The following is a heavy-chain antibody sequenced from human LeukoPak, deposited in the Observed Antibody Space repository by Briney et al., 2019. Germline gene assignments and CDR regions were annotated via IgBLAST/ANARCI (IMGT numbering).Heavy chain of an antibody. V-gene: IGHV4-38-2*02. CDR1: GYSISSGYY. D-gene: IGHD6-6*01. CDR3: ARDSSSSPWGYYYYYMDV. J-gene: IGHJ6*03. CDR2: IYYSGST. Sequence: SETLSLTCTVSGYSISSGYYWGWIRQPPGKGLEWIGSIYYSGSTYYNPSLKSRVTISVDTSKNQFSLKLSSVTAADTAVYYCARDSSSSPWGYYYYYMDVWGKGTTVTISS.